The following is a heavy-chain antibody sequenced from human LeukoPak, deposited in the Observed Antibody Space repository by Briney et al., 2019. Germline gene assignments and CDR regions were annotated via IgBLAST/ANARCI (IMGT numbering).Heavy chain of an antibody. J-gene: IGHJ4*02. CDR3: AIDPGEQWPGWTSY. Sequence: PGGSLRLSCAASGFTFSSYAMTWVRQAPGKGLEWVSALSGSGDTTYYADSVKGRFTISRDNSKNTLYLQMNSLRAEDTAVYYCAIDPGEQWPGWTSYWGQGTLVTVSS. CDR2: LSGSGDTT. D-gene: IGHD6-19*01. CDR1: GFTFSSYA. V-gene: IGHV3-23*01.